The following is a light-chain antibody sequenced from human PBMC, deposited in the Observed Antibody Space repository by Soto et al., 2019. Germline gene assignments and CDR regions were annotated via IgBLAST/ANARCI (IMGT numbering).Light chain of an antibody. CDR2: KAS. J-gene: IGKJ1*01. Sequence: TQLTKSASTLSGSVGDRVTITCRARQTISSWLAWYQQKPGKAPKLLIYKASTLKSGLPSRFSGSGSGTEFTLTISSLQPDDFATYCCTHYNSYSEAFGQGSK. CDR1: QTISSW. V-gene: IGKV1-5*03. CDR3: THYNSYSEA.